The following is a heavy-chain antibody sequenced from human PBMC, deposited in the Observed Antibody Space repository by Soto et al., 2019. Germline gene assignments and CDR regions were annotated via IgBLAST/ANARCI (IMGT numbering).Heavy chain of an antibody. CDR1: GYTFTSYY. Sequence: ASVKVSCKASGYTFTSYYMHWVRQAPGQGLEWMGIINPSGGSTSYAQKFQGRVTMTRDTSTSTVYMELSSLRSEDTAVYYCARLRGYSSSANAEYFQHWGQGTLVTVSS. V-gene: IGHV1-46*03. CDR3: ARLRGYSSSANAEYFQH. D-gene: IGHD6-13*01. CDR2: INPSGGST. J-gene: IGHJ1*01.